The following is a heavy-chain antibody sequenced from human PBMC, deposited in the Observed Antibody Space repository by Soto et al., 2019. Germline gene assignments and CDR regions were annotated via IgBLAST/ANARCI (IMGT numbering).Heavy chain of an antibody. J-gene: IGHJ6*02. Sequence: LRLSCAASGFTFSSYEMNWVRQAPGKGLEWVSYISSSGSTIYYADSVKGRFTISRDNAKNSLYLQMNSLRAEDTAVYYCARGRREYCSSTSCYDYYYGMDVWGQGTTVTVSS. CDR2: ISSSGSTI. CDR3: ARGRREYCSSTSCYDYYYGMDV. D-gene: IGHD2-2*01. CDR1: GFTFSSYE. V-gene: IGHV3-48*03.